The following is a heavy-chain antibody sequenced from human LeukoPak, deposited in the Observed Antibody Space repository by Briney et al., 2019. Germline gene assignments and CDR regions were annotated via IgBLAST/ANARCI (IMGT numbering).Heavy chain of an antibody. V-gene: IGHV3-48*04. Sequence: GGSLRLSCAASGFTFSSYSMNWVRQAPGKGLEWVSYISSSSSTIYYADSVKGRFTISRDNAKNSLYLQMNSLRAEDTAVYYCARGTTGTTGDYYYMDVWGKGTTVTVSS. CDR1: GFTFSSYS. J-gene: IGHJ6*03. CDR2: ISSSSSTI. CDR3: ARGTTGTTGDYYYMDV. D-gene: IGHD1-1*01.